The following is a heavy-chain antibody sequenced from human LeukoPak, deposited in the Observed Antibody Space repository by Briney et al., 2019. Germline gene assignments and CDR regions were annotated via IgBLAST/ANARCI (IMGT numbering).Heavy chain of an antibody. Sequence: PGGSLRLSCAASGFTISNYYMSWVRQAPGKGLEWVSVIYTGGNTYYTDAVKGRFTISRPNSKNTLYLQMNNLRAEDTAVYYCARGGPATTIDYWGRGTLVTVSS. CDR2: IYTGGNT. J-gene: IGHJ4*02. V-gene: IGHV3-53*04. CDR3: ARGGPATTIDY. CDR1: GFTISNYY. D-gene: IGHD1-1*01.